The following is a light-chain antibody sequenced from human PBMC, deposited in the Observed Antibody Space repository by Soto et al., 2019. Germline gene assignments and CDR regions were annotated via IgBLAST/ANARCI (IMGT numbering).Light chain of an antibody. CDR3: SSYTSSSTYV. CDR1: SSDVGGYNF. V-gene: IGLV2-14*01. Sequence: QSVLTQPASVSGSPGQSITISCTGTSSDVGGYNFVSWYQQHPGKAPKLIIYDVNNRPSGVSNRFSGSKSGNTASLTVSGLQAEDEADYYCSSYTSSSTYVFGTGT. J-gene: IGLJ1*01. CDR2: DVN.